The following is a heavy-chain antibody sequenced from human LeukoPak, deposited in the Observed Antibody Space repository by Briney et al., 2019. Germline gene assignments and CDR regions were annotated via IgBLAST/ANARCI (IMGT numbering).Heavy chain of an antibody. J-gene: IGHJ4*02. D-gene: IGHD3-9*01. V-gene: IGHV3-23*01. CDR3: AKNRGVLRSFDCYDY. CDR2: ISGIGDST. CDR1: GFAFRSYG. Sequence: PGGSLRLSCAVSGFAFRSYGMSWVRQAPGKGLEWVSAISGIGDSTYYADSVKGRFTISRDNSKNTLYLQVNSLRAEDTAVYYCAKNRGVLRSFDCYDYWGQGTLVTVSS.